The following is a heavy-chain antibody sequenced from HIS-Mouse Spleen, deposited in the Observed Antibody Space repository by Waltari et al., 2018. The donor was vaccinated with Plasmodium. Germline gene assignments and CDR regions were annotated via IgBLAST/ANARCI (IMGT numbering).Heavy chain of an antibody. V-gene: IGHV4-34*01. Sequence: QVQLQQWGAGLLKPSETLSLTCAVYGGSFSGYYWSWIRQPPGKGLEWIGEINHSGSTTSHPSLKRRVTISVDTSKNQFSLKLSSVTAADTAVYYCARTGDYGGNSWGQGTLVTVSS. CDR3: ARTGDYGGNS. D-gene: IGHD4-17*01. CDR1: GGSFSGYY. CDR2: INHSGST. J-gene: IGHJ4*02.